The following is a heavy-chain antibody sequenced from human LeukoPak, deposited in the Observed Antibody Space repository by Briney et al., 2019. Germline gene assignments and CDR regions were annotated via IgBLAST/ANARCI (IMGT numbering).Heavy chain of an antibody. CDR1: GFTFSSYE. V-gene: IGHV3-48*03. CDR2: ISSSGSTT. Sequence: GGSLRLSCAASGFTFSSYEMNWVRQAPGKGLEWVSYISSSGSTTYYADSVKGRFTISRDNAKNSLYLQMNSLRAEDTAVYYCARDNGGSYSTDAFDIWGQGTMVTVSS. CDR3: ARDNGGSYSTDAFDI. D-gene: IGHD1-26*01. J-gene: IGHJ3*02.